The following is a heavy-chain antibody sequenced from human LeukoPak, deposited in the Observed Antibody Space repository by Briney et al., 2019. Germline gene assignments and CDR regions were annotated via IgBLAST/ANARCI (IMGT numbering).Heavy chain of an antibody. J-gene: IGHJ6*03. V-gene: IGHV4-59*01. CDR1: GGSISSYY. D-gene: IGHD3-22*01. Sequence: PSETLSLTCTVSGGSISSYYWSWIRQPPGKGLEWIGYFYYIGSTYYNPSLRSRVTISVDTSKNQFSLKLSSVTAADTAVYYCARSSEGRYYYDSSGFSYYYYYMDVWGKGTTVTISS. CDR2: FYYIGST. CDR3: ARSSEGRYYYDSSGFSYYYYYMDV.